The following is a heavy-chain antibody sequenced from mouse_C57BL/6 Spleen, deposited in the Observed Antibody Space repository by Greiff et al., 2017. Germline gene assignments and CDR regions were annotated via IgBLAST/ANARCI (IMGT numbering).Heavy chain of an antibody. CDR2: IYPGNSDT. CDR3: TRESYDGYPYAMDY. D-gene: IGHD2-3*01. CDR1: GYTFTSYW. J-gene: IGHJ4*01. V-gene: IGHV1-5*01. Sequence: EVQLQQSGTVLARPGASVKMSCKTSGYTFTSYWMHWVKQRPGQGLEWIGAIYPGNSDTSYNQKFKGKAKLTAVTSASTAYMELSSLTNEDSAVYYCTRESYDGYPYAMDYWGQGTSGTVSS.